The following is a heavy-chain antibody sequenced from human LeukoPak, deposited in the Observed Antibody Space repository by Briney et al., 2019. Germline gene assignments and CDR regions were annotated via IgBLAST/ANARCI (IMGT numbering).Heavy chain of an antibody. CDR2: ITSSGDGT. Sequence: GGSLRLSCAASGFTLSIYAMSWGRQAPGKGLRWGSSITSSGDGTFYGDSGKGRFTTTTDNSENMLYLQMNSLRVDDTAVYFCAKDRPNYYGSNGHYYRRDGDYWGQGTLVTVSS. CDR3: AKDRPNYYGSNGHYYRRDGDY. V-gene: IGHV3-23*01. J-gene: IGHJ4*02. D-gene: IGHD3-22*01. CDR1: GFTLSIYA.